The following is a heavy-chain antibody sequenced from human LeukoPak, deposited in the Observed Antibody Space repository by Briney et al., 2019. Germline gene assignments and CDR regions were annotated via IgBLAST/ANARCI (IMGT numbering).Heavy chain of an antibody. CDR1: GFTFSDYY. J-gene: IGHJ4*02. CDR2: IKQDGSEK. D-gene: IGHD3-22*01. Sequence: GGSLRLSCAASGFTFSDYYMSWIRQAPGKGLEWVANIKQDGSEKYYVDSVKGRFTISRDNAKNSLYLQMNSLRADDTAVYYCARGEPTPYYYDSSGYYDYWGQGTLVTVSS. V-gene: IGHV3-7*03. CDR3: ARGEPTPYYYDSSGYYDY.